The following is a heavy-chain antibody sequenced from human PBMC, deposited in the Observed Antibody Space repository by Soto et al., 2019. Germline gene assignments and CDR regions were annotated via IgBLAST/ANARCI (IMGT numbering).Heavy chain of an antibody. J-gene: IGHJ6*02. CDR2: LSGSGGST. CDR3: AKALGEYQLPGIVYYYYYGMDV. CDR1: GFTFSSYA. V-gene: IGHV3-23*01. Sequence: PGGSLRLSCAASGFTFSSYAMSWVRQAPGKGLEWVSALSGSGGSTYYADSVKGRFTISRDNSKNTLYLQMNSLRAEDTAVYYCAKALGEYQLPGIVYYYYYGMDVWGQGTTVTVSS. D-gene: IGHD2-2*01.